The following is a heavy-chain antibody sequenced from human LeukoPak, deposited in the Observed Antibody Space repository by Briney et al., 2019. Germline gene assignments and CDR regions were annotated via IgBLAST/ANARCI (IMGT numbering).Heavy chain of an antibody. J-gene: IGHJ4*02. V-gene: IGHV3-21*01. CDR2: ISSSSSYI. CDR3: ARECLTCGGDSYDY. Sequence: PGGSLRLSCAASGFTFSSYSMNWVRQAPGKGLEWVSSISSSSSYIYYADSAKGRFTISRDNAKNSLYLQMNSLRADDTAVYYCARECLTCGGDSYDYWGQGALVTVSS. CDR1: GFTFSSYS. D-gene: IGHD2-21*01.